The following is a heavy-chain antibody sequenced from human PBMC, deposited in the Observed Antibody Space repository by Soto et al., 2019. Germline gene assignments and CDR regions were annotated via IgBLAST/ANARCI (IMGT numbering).Heavy chain of an antibody. CDR2: IKQDGSQR. J-gene: IGHJ4*02. V-gene: IGHV3-7*01. CDR3: ARRDYFDS. CDR1: GFTFSGWW. Sequence: PGGSLRLSCAASGFTFSGWWMSWVRQAPGKGLEWVANIKQDGSQRYYVDSVKGRFTISRDNAKNSVYLQMSSLRVEDTAVYYCARRDYFDSWGKGTLVTVSS.